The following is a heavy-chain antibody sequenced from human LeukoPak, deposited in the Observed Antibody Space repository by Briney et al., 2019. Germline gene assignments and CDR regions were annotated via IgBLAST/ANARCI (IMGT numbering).Heavy chain of an antibody. J-gene: IGHJ6*03. CDR1: GFTFSSYG. CDR2: IWYDGSNK. D-gene: IGHD3-3*01. CDR3: AKEGYDFWSGYYSVYYYYYMDV. V-gene: IGHV3-33*06. Sequence: GGSLRLSCAASGFTFSSYGMHWVRQAPGKGLEWVAVIWYDGSNKYYADSVKGRFTISRDNSKNTLYLQMNSLRAEDTAVYYCAKEGYDFWSGYYSVYYYYYMDVWGKGTTVTVSS.